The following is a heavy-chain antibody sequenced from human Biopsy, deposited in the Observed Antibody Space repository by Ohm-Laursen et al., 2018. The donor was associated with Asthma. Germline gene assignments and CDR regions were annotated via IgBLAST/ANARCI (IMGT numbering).Heavy chain of an antibody. V-gene: IGHV4-59*01. J-gene: IGHJ5*02. CDR2: IHYSGST. CDR1: GVSIRSYY. Sequence: SETLSLTCTVSGVSIRSYYWTWIRQPPGKGLEWIGNIHYSGSTCSNPSLKSRVTISVDTSKKQIPLRLSSVIAADTAVYYCAGFCSGGNCPDHWGQGTLVTVSS. CDR3: AGFCSGGNCPDH. D-gene: IGHD2-15*01.